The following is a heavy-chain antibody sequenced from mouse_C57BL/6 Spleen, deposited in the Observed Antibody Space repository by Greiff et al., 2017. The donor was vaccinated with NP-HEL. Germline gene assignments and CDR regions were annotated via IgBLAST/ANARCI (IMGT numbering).Heavy chain of an antibody. V-gene: IGHV1-69*01. Sequence: QVQLQQPGAELVMPGASVKLSCKASGYTFTSYWMHWVKQRPGQGLEWIGEIDPSDSYTNYNQKFEGKSTLTVDKSSSTAYMQLSSLTSEDAAVYYCARHYGYAGDVWGTGTTVTVSS. CDR3: ARHYGYAGDV. CDR2: IDPSDSYT. D-gene: IGHD2-2*01. CDR1: GYTFTSYW. J-gene: IGHJ1*03.